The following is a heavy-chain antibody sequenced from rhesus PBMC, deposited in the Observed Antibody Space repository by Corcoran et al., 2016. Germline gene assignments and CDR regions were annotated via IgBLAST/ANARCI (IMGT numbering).Heavy chain of an antibody. CDR2: SDSSGST. CDR1: GGSISSSY. D-gene: IGHD3-3*01. Sequence: QVQLQESGPGLVKPSETLSLICAVSGGSISSSYWSWIRQAPGKGLEWMGRSDSSGSTHYNPVPKSRVTLSVDTSNNQFSLKLSAVTAADTAVYYCANTYYNIWTGYYTFDYWGQGVLVTVSS. J-gene: IGHJ4*01. CDR3: ANTYYNIWTGYYTFDY. V-gene: IGHV4S11*01.